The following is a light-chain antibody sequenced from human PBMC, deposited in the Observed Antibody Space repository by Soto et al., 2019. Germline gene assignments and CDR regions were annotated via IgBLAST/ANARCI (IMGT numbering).Light chain of an antibody. V-gene: IGKV3-20*01. J-gene: IGKJ1*01. CDR1: QSISGSY. CDR3: QQYGSSPRT. CDR2: GAS. Sequence: EIVLTQSPGTLSLSPGERATLSSRASQSISGSYLAWYQQKPGQAPRLLIYGASSRATGFPDRFSGSGSGTDFTLTISSLEPEDFAVYYCQQYGSSPRTFGQGIKVDIK.